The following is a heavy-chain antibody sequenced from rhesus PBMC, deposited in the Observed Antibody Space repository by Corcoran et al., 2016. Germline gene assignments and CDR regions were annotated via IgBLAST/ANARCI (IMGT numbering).Heavy chain of an antibody. CDR3: ARAVLGWYYFDY. Sequence: QVQLQESGPRLAKPSETLYPTCAVYVGTISNGYHYRSSIRHPPGKGLELIGYNTYSGSTSYNPSLKSRVTISRDTSKNQFSLKLSSVTAADTAVYYCARAVLGWYYFDYWGQGVLVTVSS. J-gene: IGHJ4*01. V-gene: IGHV4-122*02. CDR1: VGTISNGYHY. D-gene: IGHD3-34*01. CDR2: NTYSGST.